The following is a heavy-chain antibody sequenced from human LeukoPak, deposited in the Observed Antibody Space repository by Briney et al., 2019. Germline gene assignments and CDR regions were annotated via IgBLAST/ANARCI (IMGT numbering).Heavy chain of an antibody. D-gene: IGHD2-15*01. CDR2: ISSTGGST. CDR3: AKDLVVVAAGRDY. J-gene: IGHJ4*02. CDR1: GFTFNSYG. V-gene: IGHV3-23*01. Sequence: GGSLRLSCAASGFTFNSYGMSWVRQAPGKGLEWVSSISSTGGSTYYADSVKGRFTISRDNSKNTLYLQMNSLRAEDTAIYYCAKDLVVVAAGRDYWGQGTLVTVSS.